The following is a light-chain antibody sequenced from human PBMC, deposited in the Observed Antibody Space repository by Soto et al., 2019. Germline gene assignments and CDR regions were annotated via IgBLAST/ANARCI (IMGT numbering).Light chain of an antibody. CDR3: SSYAGSYTLI. V-gene: IGLV2-11*01. CDR1: SSDVGGYNY. CDR2: DVA. Sequence: QSALTQPRSVSGSPGQSVTVSCTGSSSDVGGYNYVSWYQQHPGKAPKLLISDVANRASGVPDRFSGSKSGNTASLTISGLQPDDEAEYFCSSYAGSYTLIFGGGTKVTVL. J-gene: IGLJ2*01.